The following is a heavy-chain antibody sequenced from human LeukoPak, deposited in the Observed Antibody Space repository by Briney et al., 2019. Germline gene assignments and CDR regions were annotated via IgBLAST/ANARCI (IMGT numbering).Heavy chain of an antibody. D-gene: IGHD5-18*01. Sequence: SETLSLTCTVSDGSIREYYWSWIRQSPGKGLEWIGYIHSSGSTVYKPSLESRVTFSIGAPRNHFYLNMTSVTAADTAVYYCARGAALVTHKYFDYWGPGTLVTVSS. CDR2: IHSSGST. CDR3: ARGAALVTHKYFDY. V-gene: IGHV4-59*08. CDR1: DGSIREYY. J-gene: IGHJ4*02.